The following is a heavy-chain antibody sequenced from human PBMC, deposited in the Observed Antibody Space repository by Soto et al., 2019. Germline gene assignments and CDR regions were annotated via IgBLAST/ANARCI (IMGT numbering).Heavy chain of an antibody. CDR2: ISSSSSYI. CDR1: GFTFSSYS. D-gene: IGHD3-16*01. J-gene: IGHJ3*02. CDR3: ARPGGDGYIPNAFDI. V-gene: IGHV3-21*01. Sequence: AGGSLRLSCAASGFTFSSYSMNWVRQAPGKGLEWVSSISSSSSYIYYADSVKGRFTISRDNAKNSLYLQMNSLRAEDTAVYYCARPGGDGYIPNAFDIWGQGTMVTVSS.